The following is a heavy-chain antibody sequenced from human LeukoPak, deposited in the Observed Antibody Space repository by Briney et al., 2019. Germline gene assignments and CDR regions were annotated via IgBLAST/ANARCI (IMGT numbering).Heavy chain of an antibody. CDR3: ARYHSGYDDY. Sequence: SETLSLTCTFSVGSISSSSYYWGWIRQPPGTGLEWIGSMYYSGRTFYNPSLKSRVTMSVDTSKNQFSLKLTSVTAADMAVYYCARYHSGYDDYWGQGTLVTVSS. D-gene: IGHD5-12*01. CDR2: MYYSGRT. V-gene: IGHV4-39*07. J-gene: IGHJ4*02. CDR1: VGSISSSSYY.